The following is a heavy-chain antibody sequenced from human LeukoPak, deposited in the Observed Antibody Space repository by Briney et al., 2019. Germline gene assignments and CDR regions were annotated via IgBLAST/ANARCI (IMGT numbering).Heavy chain of an antibody. J-gene: IGHJ3*02. CDR1: RYTFTSYG. V-gene: IGHV1-18*01. CDR3: ATGRSRSRRGDAAFDI. CDR2: SSAYNGNT. Sequence: ASVKVSCKASRYTFTSYGISWVGQAPGQGLEWMGWSSAYNGNTNYAQKLQPRITMTPDPSTLPAYLELSSRTSGDTAVHFCATGRSRSRRGDAAFDIWGQGTIVTVSS. D-gene: IGHD3-10*01.